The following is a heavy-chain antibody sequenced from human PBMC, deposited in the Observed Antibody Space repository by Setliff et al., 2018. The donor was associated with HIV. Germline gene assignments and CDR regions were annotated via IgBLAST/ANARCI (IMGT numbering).Heavy chain of an antibody. CDR2: IYPGDSDT. J-gene: IGHJ6*03. CDR1: GYNFTSNW. V-gene: IGHV5-51*01. Sequence: PGESLKISCKGSGYNFTSNWRGWVRQMPGKGLEWMGIIYPGDSDTRYSPSFQGQVTISADKSISTAYLQWSSLKASDPAMYYCARHKTGISFFSYMDVWGTGTTVTVSS. CDR3: ARHKTGISFFSYMDV. D-gene: IGHD3-16*02.